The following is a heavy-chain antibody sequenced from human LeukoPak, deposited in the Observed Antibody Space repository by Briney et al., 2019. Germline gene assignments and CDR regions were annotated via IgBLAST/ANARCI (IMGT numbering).Heavy chain of an antibody. CDR2: IYPGDSDT. CDR1: GYSFTSYW. V-gene: IGHV5-51*01. Sequence: GESLRISCKGSGYSFTSYWIGWVRQMPGKGLEWMGIIYPGDSDTTYSPSFRGQVTISADKSISTAYLQWSSLKASDTAMYYCARQYYYGSGSYEYYFDYWGQGSLVTVSS. D-gene: IGHD3-10*01. J-gene: IGHJ4*02. CDR3: ARQYYYGSGSYEYYFDY.